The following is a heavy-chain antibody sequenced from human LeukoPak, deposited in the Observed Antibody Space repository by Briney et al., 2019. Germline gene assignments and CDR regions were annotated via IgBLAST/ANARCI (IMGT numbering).Heavy chain of an antibody. D-gene: IGHD5-12*01. V-gene: IGHV3-23*01. CDR2: ISDSGGST. Sequence: GGSLRLSCAASGFTFSSYAMSWVRQAPGRGLEWVSVISDSGGSTYHADSVKGRFTISRDNSKNTLYLQVDSLRAEDAAVYYCAKQYSAYPFPHAYFEHWGQGTLVTVSS. J-gene: IGHJ4*02. CDR1: GFTFSSYA. CDR3: AKQYSAYPFPHAYFEH.